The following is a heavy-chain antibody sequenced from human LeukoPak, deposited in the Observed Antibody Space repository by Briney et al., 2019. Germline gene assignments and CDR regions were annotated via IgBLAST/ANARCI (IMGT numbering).Heavy chain of an antibody. V-gene: IGHV3-33*08. CDR2: IWYDGSNK. D-gene: IGHD3-3*01. Sequence: GRSLRLSCAASGFTFSSYGMHWVRQAPGKGLEWVAVIWYDGSNKYYADSVKGRFTISRDNSKNTLYLQMNSLRAEDTAVYYCASPLGVASYGMDVWGQGTTVTVSS. J-gene: IGHJ6*02. CDR3: ASPLGVASYGMDV. CDR1: GFTFSSYG.